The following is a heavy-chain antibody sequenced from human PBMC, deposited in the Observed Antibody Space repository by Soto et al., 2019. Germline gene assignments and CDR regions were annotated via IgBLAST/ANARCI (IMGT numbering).Heavy chain of an antibody. Sequence: QVQLVQSGAEVKKPGASVKVSGKASGYTFTSYAFNWVRQAHGQGLEWMGWISAYSGNTNYAQKYQGRVNMTTDTSTSTAYMELRSLRSDDTAVYYCARDQTVLDYWGQGTLVTVSS. D-gene: IGHD4-17*01. CDR3: ARDQTVLDY. J-gene: IGHJ4*02. V-gene: IGHV1-18*04. CDR1: GYTFTSYA. CDR2: ISAYSGNT.